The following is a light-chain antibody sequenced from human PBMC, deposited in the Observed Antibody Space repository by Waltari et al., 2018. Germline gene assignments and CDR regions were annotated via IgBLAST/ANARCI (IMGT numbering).Light chain of an antibody. CDR1: QSVTIY. CDR2: HAS. V-gene: IGKV3-20*01. J-gene: IGKJ1*01. Sequence: EIVLTQSPGTVSLSPGDRATFSCWASQSVTIYLAWYQQKPGQAPRLLIYHASTRATGIPDRFSGSGSGTDFSLTISRLETEDIGMYYCQQYVESPATFGQGTKVEIK. CDR3: QQYVESPAT.